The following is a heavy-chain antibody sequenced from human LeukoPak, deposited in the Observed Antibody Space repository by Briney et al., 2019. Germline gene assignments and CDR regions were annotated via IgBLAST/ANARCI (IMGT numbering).Heavy chain of an antibody. Sequence: PSETLSLTCTVSGGSISGSFWSWIRQPPGKGLYCIGYIYYSGTTNYHPSLKTRLTISVATSKNQLSLQLSSVTAADSAVYYCARHINSGFDYWGQGTLVTVSS. CDR2: IYYSGTT. CDR1: GGSISGSF. J-gene: IGHJ4*02. V-gene: IGHV4-59*08. D-gene: IGHD6-19*01. CDR3: ARHINSGFDY.